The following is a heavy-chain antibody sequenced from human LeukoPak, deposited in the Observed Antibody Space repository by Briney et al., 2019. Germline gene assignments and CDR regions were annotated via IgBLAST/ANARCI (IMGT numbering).Heavy chain of an antibody. CDR2: ISGSGGST. CDR3: AKAQFEYSSSSSLDY. CDR1: GFTFSSYA. D-gene: IGHD6-6*01. V-gene: IGHV3-23*01. J-gene: IGHJ4*02. Sequence: GGSLRLSCAASGFTFSSYAMSWVRQAPGKGLGWVSAISGSGGSTYYADSVKGRFTISRDNSKNTLYLQMNSLRAEDTAVYYCAKAQFEYSSSSSLDYWGQGTLVTVSS.